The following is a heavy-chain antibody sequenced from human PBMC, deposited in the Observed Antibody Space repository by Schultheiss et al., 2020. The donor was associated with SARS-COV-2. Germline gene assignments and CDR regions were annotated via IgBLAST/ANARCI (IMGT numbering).Heavy chain of an antibody. CDR3: VKRVSGSYIFDS. CDR2: ISGSGGST. CDR1: GFAFSTSA. V-gene: IGHV3-23*01. J-gene: IGHJ4*02. Sequence: GSLRLSCAASGFTFASGFAFSTSAMSWVRQAPGKGLEWVSVISGSGGSTYYADSVKGRFTISRDNSKNTLYLQMNSLRAEDTAVYYCVKRVSGSYIFDSWGQGTLVTVSS. D-gene: IGHD3-10*01.